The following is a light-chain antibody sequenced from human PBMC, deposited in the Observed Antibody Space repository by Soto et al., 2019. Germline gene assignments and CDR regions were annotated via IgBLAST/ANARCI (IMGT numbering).Light chain of an antibody. V-gene: IGLV2-8*01. CDR1: SSDVGGYNY. J-gene: IGLJ1*01. CDR2: DVT. Sequence: QSVLTQPPSASGSPGQSVTISCTGTSSDVGGYNYVSWHQQHPGKAPKLIIYDVTKRPSGVPDHFSGSKSGYTASLTVSGLQAEDEADYYCSSFAGGNIYVFGTGT. CDR3: SSFAGGNIYV.